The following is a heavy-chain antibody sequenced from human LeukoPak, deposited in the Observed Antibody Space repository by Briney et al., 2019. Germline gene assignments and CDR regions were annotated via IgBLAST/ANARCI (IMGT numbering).Heavy chain of an antibody. V-gene: IGHV3-74*01. J-gene: IGHJ4*02. CDR1: GLTLSSHW. CDR2: ITNDGSST. D-gene: IGHD1-14*01. Sequence: GGSLRLSCAASGLTLSSHWMHWVRQAPGKGLVWVSRITNDGSSTTYADSVKGRFTISRDNAKNMLYLQVNSLRAEDTAVYHCATQQGGNPAYWGQGTLVTVSS. CDR3: ATQQGGNPAY.